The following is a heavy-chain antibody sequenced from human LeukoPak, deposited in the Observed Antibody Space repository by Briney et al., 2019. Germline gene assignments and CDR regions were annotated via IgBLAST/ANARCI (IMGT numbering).Heavy chain of an antibody. CDR1: GGFMNSYY. V-gene: IGHV4-59*01. Sequence: KPSETLSLTCTVSGGFMNSYYSQWIRQPPGKGLEWIGYVYYDGNNDYNPSLKSRVTTSIDTSKKQFSLKLTSVSAADTAVYYCVRVKYENNYDRASDIWGQGTLVTVSS. J-gene: IGHJ4*02. CDR3: VRVKYENNYDRASDI. D-gene: IGHD3-16*01. CDR2: VYYDGNN.